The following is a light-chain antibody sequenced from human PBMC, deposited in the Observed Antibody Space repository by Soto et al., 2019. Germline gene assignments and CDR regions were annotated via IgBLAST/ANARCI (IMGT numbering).Light chain of an antibody. CDR3: QQYNNWPPKT. V-gene: IGKV3-15*01. J-gene: IGKJ1*01. Sequence: IVMTQSPATLSVSPGERATPSCRASQSVGSNLAWYQQKPGQAPRLLIYGASTRATGTPARFSGSGSGTEFTLTISSLQSEDFAVYYCQQYNNWPPKTFGQGTKV. CDR2: GAS. CDR1: QSVGSN.